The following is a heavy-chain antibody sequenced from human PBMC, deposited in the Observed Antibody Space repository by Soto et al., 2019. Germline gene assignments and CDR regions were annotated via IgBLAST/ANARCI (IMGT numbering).Heavy chain of an antibody. CDR1: GYTFTSYG. D-gene: IGHD2-2*01. J-gene: IGHJ1*01. CDR3: ARDYCSSTSCYYGKYFQH. CDR2: NSAYNGNT. Sequence: ASVKVSCKASGYTFTSYGISWVRQAPGQGLEWMGWNSAYNGNTNYAQKLQGRVTMTTDTSTSTAYMELRSLRSDDTAVYYCARDYCSSTSCYYGKYFQHWGQGTLVTVSS. V-gene: IGHV1-18*01.